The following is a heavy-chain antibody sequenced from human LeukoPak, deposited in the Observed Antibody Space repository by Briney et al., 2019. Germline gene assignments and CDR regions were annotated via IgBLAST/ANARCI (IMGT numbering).Heavy chain of an antibody. CDR2: IYPNRGGT. D-gene: IGHD3-22*01. Sequence: ASVKVSCKGSGYTFTDYYMHWVRQAPGQGLEWMGWIYPNRGGTNYAQKFQGRFTMTRDTSINTAYMELSRLRSDDTAVYYCARAYDGSGNLDYWGQGTLVTVSS. CDR1: GYTFTDYY. CDR3: ARAYDGSGNLDY. J-gene: IGHJ4*02. V-gene: IGHV1-2*02.